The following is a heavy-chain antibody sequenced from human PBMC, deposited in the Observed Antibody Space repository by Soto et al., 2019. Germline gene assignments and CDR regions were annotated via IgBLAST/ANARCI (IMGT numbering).Heavy chain of an antibody. Sequence: QVQLVQSGAEVKKPGASVKVSCKAYGYTFASYTLHWVRQATGQRFEWLGSISAGTGNKKSSQKFQDRVTFDRNTSASKVSMELNSLRSGTTAICYCARVSVAAHSAIFYYDPCGKGVLVTRAS. CDR2: ISAGTGNK. D-gene: IGHD3-3*01. J-gene: IGHJ5*02. CDR1: GYTFASYT. CDR3: ARVSVAAHSAIFYYDP. V-gene: IGHV1-3*01.